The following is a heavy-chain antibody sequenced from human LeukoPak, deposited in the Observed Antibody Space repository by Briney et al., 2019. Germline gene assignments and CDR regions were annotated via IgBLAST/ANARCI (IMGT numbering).Heavy chain of an antibody. V-gene: IGHV3-30*02. CDR3: ARDRGKDYFDS. J-gene: IGHJ4*02. Sequence: GGSLRLSCTTSGLTFTSHGFHWLRQVVGKRLEWVAFVRNDGSDTYHANSVKGRFSISRDDSKNTPYLQMNSLRPEDTAIYYCARDRGKDYFDSWGQGTQVTVSS. D-gene: IGHD4-23*01. CDR2: VRNDGSDT. CDR1: GLTFTSHG.